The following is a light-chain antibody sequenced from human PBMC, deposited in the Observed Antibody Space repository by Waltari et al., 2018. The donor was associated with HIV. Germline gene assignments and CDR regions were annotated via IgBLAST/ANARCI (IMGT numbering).Light chain of an antibody. J-gene: IGKJ2*01. CDR3: QQFRTYPRT. V-gene: IGKV1-13*02. CDR2: DAS. CDR1: QGIRNA. Sequence: IQLTQSPSSLSAAVGGRVTITSRASQGIRNALAWYQQKPGRPPKLLIYDASTLEGGVPSRFSRSVSGTDFNLTSSNLQPEDSATYYCQQFRTYPRTFGQGATLEI.